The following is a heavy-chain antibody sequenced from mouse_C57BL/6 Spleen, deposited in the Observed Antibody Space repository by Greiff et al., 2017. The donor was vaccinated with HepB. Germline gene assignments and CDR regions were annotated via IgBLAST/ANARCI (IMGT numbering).Heavy chain of an antibody. D-gene: IGHD1-1*01. V-gene: IGHV1-64*01. CDR1: GYTFTSYW. Sequence: VKLQQPGAELVKPGASVKLSCKASGYTFTSYWMHWVKQRPGQGLEWIGMIHPNSGSTNYNEKFKSKATLTADKSSNTAYMQLSSLTSEDSAVYYCALIYYYGSSYGYWGQGTTLTVSS. J-gene: IGHJ2*01. CDR2: IHPNSGST. CDR3: ALIYYYGSSYGY.